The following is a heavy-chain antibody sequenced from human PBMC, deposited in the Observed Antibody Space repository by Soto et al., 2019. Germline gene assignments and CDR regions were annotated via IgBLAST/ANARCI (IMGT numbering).Heavy chain of an antibody. Sequence: QVQLVESGGGVVQPGRSLRLSCAASGFTFSSYAMHWVRQAPGKGLEWVAVISYDGSNKYYADSVKGRFTISRDNSQNTLYLQMNSLRAEDTAVYYCASPGRGGQGTLVTVSS. CDR2: ISYDGSNK. CDR3: ASPGR. J-gene: IGHJ4*02. CDR1: GFTFSSYA. D-gene: IGHD1-26*01. V-gene: IGHV3-30-3*01.